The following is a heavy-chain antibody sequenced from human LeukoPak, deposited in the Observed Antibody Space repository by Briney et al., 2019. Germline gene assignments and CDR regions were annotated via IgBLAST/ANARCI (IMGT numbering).Heavy chain of an antibody. CDR2: VRNKANGYTT. Sequence: GGSLRLSCVVSGFIFTDHYVDWVRQSPGKGLEWVGRVRNKANGYTTEFAASVKGRFIISRDDSKNSVFLQMNILEIEDTAVYYCTRSNSDGYSLFDYWGQGTLVTVSS. CDR3: TRSNSDGYSLFDY. D-gene: IGHD2-2*03. V-gene: IGHV3-72*01. CDR1: GFIFTDHY. J-gene: IGHJ4*02.